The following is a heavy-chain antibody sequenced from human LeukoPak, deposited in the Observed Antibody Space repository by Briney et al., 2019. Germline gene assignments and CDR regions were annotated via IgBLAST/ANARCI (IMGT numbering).Heavy chain of an antibody. D-gene: IGHD3-3*01. J-gene: IGHJ4*02. CDR3: AREIFGFSLDY. CDR1: TLTFSNYW. V-gene: IGHV3-74*01. CDR2: MNSDGSDK. Sequence: GGSLRLSCADSTLTFSNYWMHWVRQTPGKGLVWVSRMNSDGSDKNYADSVKGRFTISRDNAKNTLYLQMNSLRAEDTAVYYCAREIFGFSLDYWGQGALVAVSS.